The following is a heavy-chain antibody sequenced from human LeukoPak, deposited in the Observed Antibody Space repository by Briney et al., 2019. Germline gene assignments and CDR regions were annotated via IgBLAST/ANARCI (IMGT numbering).Heavy chain of an antibody. Sequence: PGGSLRLSCAASGFTFSSYAMSWVRQAPEKGLEWVSTISGSGGGTYYADSVKGRFTICRDGSKNTLYLQMNSLRAEDTAVYYCAKDLGRYRNNYFDYWGQGTLVTVSS. D-gene: IGHD1-26*01. CDR2: ISGSGGGT. CDR3: AKDLGRYRNNYFDY. CDR1: GFTFSSYA. J-gene: IGHJ4*02. V-gene: IGHV3-23*01.